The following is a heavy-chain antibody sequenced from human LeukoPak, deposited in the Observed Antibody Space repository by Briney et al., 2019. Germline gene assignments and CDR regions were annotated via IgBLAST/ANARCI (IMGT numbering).Heavy chain of an antibody. CDR2: ISGSGGST. Sequence: GGSLRLSCAASGFTFDDYAMHWVRQAPGKGLEWVSGISGSGGSTYYADSVKGRFTISRDTSKNTLYLQMNSLRAEDTAVYYCAKSVEYQLLYVVDYWGQGTLVTVSS. CDR1: GFTFDDYA. CDR3: AKSVEYQLLYVVDY. D-gene: IGHD2-2*02. V-gene: IGHV3-23*01. J-gene: IGHJ4*02.